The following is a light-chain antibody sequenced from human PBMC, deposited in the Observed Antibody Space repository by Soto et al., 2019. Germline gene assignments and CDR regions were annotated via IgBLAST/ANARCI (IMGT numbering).Light chain of an antibody. J-gene: IGLJ3*02. V-gene: IGLV2-23*01. CDR3: CSYARSITWV. Sequence: QSALTQPAAVSGSPGQSITISCTGTSSDVGSYNLISWYQQHPGKSPKLMIYEGSKRTSGVSNRFFGSKSANTASLTISGLQAEDEAGYYCCSYARSITWVFGGGTKLAVL. CDR2: EGS. CDR1: SSDVGSYNL.